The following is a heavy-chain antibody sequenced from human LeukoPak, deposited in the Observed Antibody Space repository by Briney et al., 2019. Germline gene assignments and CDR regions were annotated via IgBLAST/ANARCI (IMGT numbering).Heavy chain of an antibody. Sequence: GGSLRLSCAASGFTFSSYGMHWVRQAPGKGLEWVAFIRYDGSNKHYADSVKGRFTVSRDNSKNTLYLQMNSLRAEDTAVYYCAKALLSGSYYLFDYWGQGTLVTVSS. CDR3: AKALLSGSYYLFDY. CDR2: IRYDGSNK. D-gene: IGHD1-26*01. V-gene: IGHV3-30*02. CDR1: GFTFSSYG. J-gene: IGHJ4*02.